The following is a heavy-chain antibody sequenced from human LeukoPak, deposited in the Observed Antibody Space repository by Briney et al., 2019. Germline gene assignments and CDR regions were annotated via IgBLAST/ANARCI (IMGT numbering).Heavy chain of an antibody. Sequence: PGRSLRLSCAASGFTFSSYPMHWVRQAPGRGLEWVAVISSDGTIKYYADSVKGRFTISRDNSKNTLYLQMNSLRAEDTAVYYCARGEIQLWFEPVFDYWGQGTLVTVSS. CDR1: GFTFSSYP. D-gene: IGHD5-18*01. J-gene: IGHJ4*02. CDR3: ARGEIQLWFEPVFDY. V-gene: IGHV3-30*14. CDR2: ISSDGTIK.